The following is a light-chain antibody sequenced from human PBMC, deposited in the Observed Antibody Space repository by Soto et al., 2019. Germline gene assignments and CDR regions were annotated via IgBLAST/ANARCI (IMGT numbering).Light chain of an antibody. CDR2: GAS. CDR1: QSVSSSY. CDR3: QQYET. V-gene: IGKV3-20*01. Sequence: MVLTQSPGTLSLSPGERATLSCKASQSVSSSYLAWYQQKPGQAPRLLIYGASSRATGIPDRFSGSGSGTDFTLTISRLEPEDFAVYYCQQYETFGQGTKVEIK. J-gene: IGKJ1*01.